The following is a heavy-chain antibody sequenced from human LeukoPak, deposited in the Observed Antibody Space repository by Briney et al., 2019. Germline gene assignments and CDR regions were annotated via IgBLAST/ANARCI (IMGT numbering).Heavy chain of an antibody. D-gene: IGHD1-14*01. Sequence: SETLSLTCTVSGGSISSSDYYWGWIRQPPGKGLEWIGSTSYSGRTYYNPSLKSRATISVDTSKNQFSLKLSCVTAADTAVYYCARSPTRISAFDIWGQGTMVTVSS. CDR1: GGSISSSDYY. V-gene: IGHV4-39*01. J-gene: IGHJ3*02. CDR2: TSYSGRT. CDR3: ARSPTRISAFDI.